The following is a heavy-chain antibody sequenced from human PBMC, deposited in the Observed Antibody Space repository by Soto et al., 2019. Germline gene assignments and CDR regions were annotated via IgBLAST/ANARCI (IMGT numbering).Heavy chain of an antibody. V-gene: IGHV1-69*13. CDR1: GGPYNSFA. CDR2: IIPVFGTA. CDR3: ARSLGGAGSYYDGQNYNYYNGMDV. D-gene: IGHD3-10*01. Sequence: VKVSCKASGGPYNSFAISWVRQAPGQGLEWIGGIIPVFGTATYAQKFKGRVTITAEESTSTAYMELSSLTSEDTAVYYCARSLGGAGSYYDGQNYNYYNGMDVWGQGTTVTVSS. J-gene: IGHJ6*02.